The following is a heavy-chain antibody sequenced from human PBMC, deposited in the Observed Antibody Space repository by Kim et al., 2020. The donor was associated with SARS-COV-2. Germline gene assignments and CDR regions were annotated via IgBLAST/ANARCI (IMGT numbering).Heavy chain of an antibody. D-gene: IGHD2-8*01. J-gene: IGHJ5*02. Sequence: ASVKVSCKASGYTFTSYGISWVRQAPGQGLEWMGWISAYNGNTNYAQKLQGGVTMTTDTSTSTAYMELRSLRSDDTAVYYCARSPSSDIVLMVYATIRANWFDPWGQGTLVTVSS. CDR1: GYTFTSYG. CDR3: ARSPSSDIVLMVYATIRANWFDP. CDR2: ISAYNGNT. V-gene: IGHV1-18*01.